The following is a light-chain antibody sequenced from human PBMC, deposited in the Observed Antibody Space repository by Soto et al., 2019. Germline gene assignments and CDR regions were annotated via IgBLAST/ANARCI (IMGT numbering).Light chain of an antibody. J-gene: IGKJ1*01. CDR1: QTVSSN. CDR2: HAS. Sequence: EIVMTQSPVALSVSPGGGATLSCRASQTVSSNLAWYQQNPGLAPRLLIYHASTRATGIPARFSGSGSGTDFTLTISSLQSEDLAVYYCQQYNEWPWTFGRGTKVEI. V-gene: IGKV3-15*01. CDR3: QQYNEWPWT.